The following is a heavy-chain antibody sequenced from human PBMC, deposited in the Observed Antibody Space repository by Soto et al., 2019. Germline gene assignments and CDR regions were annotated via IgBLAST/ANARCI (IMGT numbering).Heavy chain of an antibody. CDR1: GYTFTSYG. CDR3: ARAVMTTPFLGWCDP. CDR2: ISAYNGNT. Sequence: VQLVQSGAEVKKPGASVKVSCKASGYTFTSYGISWVRQAPGQGLEWMGWISAYNGNTNYAQKLQGRVTMTTDTATSTAYMELRSLRSYDTAVYYCARAVMTTPFLGWCDPWGQGTLVTVSS. V-gene: IGHV1-18*01. D-gene: IGHD3-22*01. J-gene: IGHJ5*02.